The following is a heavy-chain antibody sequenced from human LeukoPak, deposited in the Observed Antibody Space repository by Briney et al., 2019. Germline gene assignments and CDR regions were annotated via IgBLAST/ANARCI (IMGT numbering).Heavy chain of an antibody. J-gene: IGHJ5*02. V-gene: IGHV1-8*01. CDR3: ARGEAGLLWFGELWYGNWFDP. D-gene: IGHD3-10*01. Sequence: ASVKVSCKASGYTFTSYDINWVRQATGQGLEWMGWMNPNSGNTGYAQKFQGRVTMTRNTSISTAYMELSSLRSEDTAVYYCARGEAGLLWFGELWYGNWFDPWVQGTLVTVSS. CDR2: MNPNSGNT. CDR1: GYTFTSYD.